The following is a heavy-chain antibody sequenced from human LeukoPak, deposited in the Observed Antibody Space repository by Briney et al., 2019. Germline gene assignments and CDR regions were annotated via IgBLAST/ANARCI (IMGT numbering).Heavy chain of an antibody. CDR3: AKDRLPDGRWSLDY. CDR2: ISGSGGST. D-gene: IGHD6-13*01. V-gene: IGHV3-23*01. CDR1: GFTFSSYA. Sequence: GGSLRLPCAASGFTFSSYAMSWVRQAPGKGLEWVSAISGSGGSTYYADSVKGRFTISRDNSKNTLYLQMNSLRVEDTALYYCAKDRLPDGRWSLDYWGQGTLVTVSS. J-gene: IGHJ4*02.